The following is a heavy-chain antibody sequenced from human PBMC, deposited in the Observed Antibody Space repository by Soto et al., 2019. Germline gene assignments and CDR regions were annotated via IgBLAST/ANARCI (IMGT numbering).Heavy chain of an antibody. CDR2: IYHSGST. Sequence: SETLSLTCTVSGGSISSYYWSWIRQPPGKGLEWIGYIYHSGSTNYNPSLKSRVTISVDTSKNQFSLKLSSVTAADTAVYYCARVSEYSGYYPDWGQGTLVTVSS. V-gene: IGHV4-59*01. CDR1: GGSISSYY. D-gene: IGHD3-22*01. CDR3: ARVSEYSGYYPD. J-gene: IGHJ4*02.